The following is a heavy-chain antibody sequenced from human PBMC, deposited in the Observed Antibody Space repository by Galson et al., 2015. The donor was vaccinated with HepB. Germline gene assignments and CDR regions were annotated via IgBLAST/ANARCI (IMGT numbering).Heavy chain of an antibody. D-gene: IGHD1-26*01. CDR3: AKVREYSGSYGDGYFQH. CDR2: ISGSGGST. Sequence: SLRLSCAASGFTFSSYAMSWVRQAPGKGLGWVSAISGSGGSTYYADSVKGRFTISRDNSKNTLYLQMNSLRAEDTAVYYCAKVREYSGSYGDGYFQHWGQGTLVTVSS. V-gene: IGHV3-23*01. J-gene: IGHJ1*01. CDR1: GFTFSSYA.